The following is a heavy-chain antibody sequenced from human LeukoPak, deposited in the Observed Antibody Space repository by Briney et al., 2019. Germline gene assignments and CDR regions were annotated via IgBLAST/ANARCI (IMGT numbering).Heavy chain of an antibody. CDR2: IYYSGST. V-gene: IGHV4-59*01. J-gene: IGHJ4*02. CDR1: GGSTSSYY. Sequence: SETLSLTCTVSGGSTSSYYWSWIRQPPGKGLEWIGYIYYSGSTNYNPSLKSRVTISVDTSKNQFSLKLSSVTAADTAVYYCARVLLNYGDYWFDYWGQGTLVTVSS. D-gene: IGHD4-17*01. CDR3: ARVLLNYGDYWFDY.